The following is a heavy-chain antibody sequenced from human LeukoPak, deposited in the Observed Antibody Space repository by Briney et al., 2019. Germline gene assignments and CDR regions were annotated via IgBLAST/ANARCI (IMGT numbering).Heavy chain of an antibody. J-gene: IGHJ3*02. CDR1: GGTFSSFA. CDR2: IIPILGIA. CDR3: ASLPSERPGWGGSGSSLDAFDI. V-gene: IGHV1-69*04. D-gene: IGHD3-10*01. Sequence: ASVKVSCEASGGTFSSFAISWVRQAPGQGLEWMGRIIPILGIANYAQKFQGRVTITADKSTSTAYMELSSLRSEDTAVYYCASLPSERPGWGGSGSSLDAFDIWGQGTMVTVSS.